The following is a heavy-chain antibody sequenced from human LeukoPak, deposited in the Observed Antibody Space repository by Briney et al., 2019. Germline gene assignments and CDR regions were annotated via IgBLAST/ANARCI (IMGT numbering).Heavy chain of an antibody. CDR3: AKALQPVEIAVAGD. J-gene: IGHJ4*02. CDR2: ISGSGGST. D-gene: IGHD6-19*01. Sequence: GGSLRLSCAASGFTLSSYAMSWVRQAPGKGLEWVSAISGSGGSTYYADSVKGRFTISRDNSKNTLYLQMNSLRAEDTAVYYCAKALQPVEIAVAGDWGQGTLVTLSS. V-gene: IGHV3-23*01. CDR1: GFTLSSYA.